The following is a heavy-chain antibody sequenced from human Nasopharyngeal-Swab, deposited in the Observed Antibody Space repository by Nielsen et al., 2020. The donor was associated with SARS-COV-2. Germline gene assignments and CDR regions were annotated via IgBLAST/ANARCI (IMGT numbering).Heavy chain of an antibody. D-gene: IGHD3-22*01. J-gene: IGHJ1*01. CDR3: ARGWTYYYDSSGYHTGTFQH. Sequence: GESLKISCAASGFTFSSYSMNWVRQAPGKGLEWVSYISSSSSTIYYADSVKGRFTISRDNAKNSLYLQMNSLRDEDTAVYYCARGWTYYYDSSGYHTGTFQHWGQGTLVTVSS. CDR2: ISSSSSTI. V-gene: IGHV3-48*02. CDR1: GFTFSSYS.